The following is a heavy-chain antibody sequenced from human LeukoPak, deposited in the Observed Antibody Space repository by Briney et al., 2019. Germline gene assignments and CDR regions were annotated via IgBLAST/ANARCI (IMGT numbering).Heavy chain of an antibody. V-gene: IGHV3-21*01. CDR1: GFTFSSYS. D-gene: IGHD6-13*01. CDR3: AKGTIAAAGNLDY. J-gene: IGHJ4*02. Sequence: GGSLRLSCAASGFTFSSYSMNWVRQAPGKGLEWVSSISSSSYIYYADSVKGRFTISRDNAKNSLYLQMNSLRAEDTAVYYCAKGTIAAAGNLDYWGQGTLVTVSS. CDR2: ISSSSYI.